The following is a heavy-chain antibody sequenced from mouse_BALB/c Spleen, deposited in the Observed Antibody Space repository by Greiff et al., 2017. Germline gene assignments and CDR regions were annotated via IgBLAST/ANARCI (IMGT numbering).Heavy chain of an antibody. Sequence: EVKLVESGADLVKPGGSLKLSCAASGFTFSSYGMSWVRQTPDKRLEWVATISSGGSYTYYPDSVKGRFTISRDNAKNTLYLQMSSLKSEDTAIYYCARYSYRYDEWYFDVWGAGTTVTVSS. CDR1: GFTFSSYG. V-gene: IGHV5-6*01. D-gene: IGHD2-14*01. CDR2: ISSGGSYT. J-gene: IGHJ1*01. CDR3: ARYSYRYDEWYFDV.